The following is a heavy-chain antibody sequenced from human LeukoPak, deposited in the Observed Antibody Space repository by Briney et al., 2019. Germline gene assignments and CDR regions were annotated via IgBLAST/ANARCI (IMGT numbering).Heavy chain of an antibody. CDR2: ISGSGGST. D-gene: IGHD3-9*01. CDR3: AKSPTPDVLRYFDWSH. CDR1: GFTFSSYA. J-gene: IGHJ4*02. V-gene: IGHV3-23*01. Sequence: GGSLRLSCAASGFTFSSYAMSWVRQAPGKGLEWVSAISGSGGSTYYADSVKGRFTISRDNSKNTLYLQMNSLRAEDTAVYYCAKSPTPDVLRYFDWSHWGQGTLVTVSS.